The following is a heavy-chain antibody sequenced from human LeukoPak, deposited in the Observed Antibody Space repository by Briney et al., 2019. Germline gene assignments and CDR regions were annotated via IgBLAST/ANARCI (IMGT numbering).Heavy chain of an antibody. D-gene: IGHD3-10*01. Sequence: SQTLSLTCTVSGGSISSGDYYWSWIRQPPGKGLEWIGYIYYSGSTYHNPSLKSRVTISVDTSKNQFSLKLSSVTAADTAAYYCARVRYYYGSGSLDDYWGQGTLVTVSS. V-gene: IGHV4-30-4*01. CDR1: GGSISSGDYY. J-gene: IGHJ4*02. CDR3: ARVRYYYGSGSLDDY. CDR2: IYYSGST.